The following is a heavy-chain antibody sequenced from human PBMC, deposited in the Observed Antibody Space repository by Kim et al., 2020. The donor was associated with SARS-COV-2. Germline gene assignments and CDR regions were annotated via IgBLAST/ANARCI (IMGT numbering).Heavy chain of an antibody. V-gene: IGHV4-30-2*04. CDR3: ARAGALGTKFDY. J-gene: IGHJ4*02. D-gene: IGHD2-8*01. Sequence: YHNPSLKRRVTIPVDTSKNQFSLKLSSVTAADTAVYYCARAGALGTKFDYWGQGALVTVSS.